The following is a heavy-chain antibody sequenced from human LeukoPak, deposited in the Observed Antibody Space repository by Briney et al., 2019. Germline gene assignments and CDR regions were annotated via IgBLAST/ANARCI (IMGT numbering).Heavy chain of an antibody. CDR2: IYTSGST. V-gene: IGHV4-4*07. CDR1: GGSISSYY. CDR3: AREGEYYYGSGSYHRPNPFDY. Sequence: SETLSLTCTVSGGSISSYYWSWIRQPAGKGLEWIGRIYTSGSTNYNPSLKSRVTMSVDTSKNQFSLKLSSVTAADTAVYYCAREGEYYYGSGSYHRPNPFDYWGQGTLVTVSS. J-gene: IGHJ4*02. D-gene: IGHD3-10*01.